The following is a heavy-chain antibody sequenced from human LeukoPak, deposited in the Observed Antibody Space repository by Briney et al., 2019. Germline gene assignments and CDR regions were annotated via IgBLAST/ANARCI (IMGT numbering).Heavy chain of an antibody. D-gene: IGHD4-17*01. CDR1: GFTFTSYW. Sequence: PGGSLRLSCAASGFTFTSYWMNWVRQAPGKGLVWVSRINSDGSSTSYADSVKGRFTISRDNAKNTLYLQMNSLRAEDTAVYYCAGASRMTTLSSWGQGTLVTVSS. CDR3: AGASRMTTLSS. J-gene: IGHJ5*02. CDR2: INSDGSST. V-gene: IGHV3-74*01.